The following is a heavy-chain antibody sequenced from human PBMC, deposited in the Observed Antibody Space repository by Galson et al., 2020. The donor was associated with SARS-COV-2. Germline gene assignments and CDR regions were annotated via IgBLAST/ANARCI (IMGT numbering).Heavy chain of an antibody. CDR3: ARGSYDSSGYDLDY. CDR2: IYTSGST. D-gene: IGHD3-22*01. Sequence: SETLSLTCTVSGGSISSYYWSWIWQPAGKGLEWIGRIYTSGSTNYNPSLKSRVTMSVDTSKNQFSLKLSSVTAADTAVYYCARGSYDSSGYDLDYWGQGTLVTVSS. CDR1: GGSISSYY. J-gene: IGHJ4*02. V-gene: IGHV4-4*07.